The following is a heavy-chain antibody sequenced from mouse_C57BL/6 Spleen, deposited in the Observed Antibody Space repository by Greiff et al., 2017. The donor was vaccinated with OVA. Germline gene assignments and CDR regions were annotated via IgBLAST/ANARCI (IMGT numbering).Heavy chain of an antibody. CDR1: GFTFSSYT. CDR2: ISGGGGNT. J-gene: IGHJ2*01. V-gene: IGHV5-9*01. Sequence: DVMLVESGGGLVKPGGSLKLSCAASGFTFSSYTMSWVRQTPEKRLEWVATISGGGGNTYYPDSVKGRFTISRDNAKNTLYLQMSSLRSEDTALYYCARRTTVVAYGGYFDYWGQGTTLTVSS. D-gene: IGHD1-1*01. CDR3: ARRTTVVAYGGYFDY.